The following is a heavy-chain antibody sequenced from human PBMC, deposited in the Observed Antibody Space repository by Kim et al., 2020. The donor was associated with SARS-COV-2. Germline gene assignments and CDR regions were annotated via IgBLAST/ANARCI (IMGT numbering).Heavy chain of an antibody. Sequence: GGSLRLSCAASGFTFSSYEMNWVRQAPGKGLEWVSYISSSGSTIYYADSVKGRFTISRDNAKNSLYLQMNSLRAEDTAVYYCARDREMATRYPRPYYFDYWGQGTLVTVSS. D-gene: IGHD5-12*01. J-gene: IGHJ4*02. CDR3: ARDREMATRYPRPYYFDY. CDR1: GFTFSSYE. CDR2: ISSSGSTI. V-gene: IGHV3-48*03.